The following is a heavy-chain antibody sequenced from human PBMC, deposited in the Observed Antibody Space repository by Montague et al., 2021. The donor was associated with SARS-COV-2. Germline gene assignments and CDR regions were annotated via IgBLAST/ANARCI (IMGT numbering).Heavy chain of an antibody. CDR3: ATLTQSNGDF. CDR1: GGSISSSSYY. D-gene: IGHD4/OR15-4a*01. V-gene: IGHV4-39*01. J-gene: IGHJ4*02. Sequence: SETLSLTCTVSGGSISSSSYYWGWIRQPPGKGLEWTGNIFYSGSTYYNPSLKSRVTISVDTSKNQFSLRLDSVTAADTAIYYCATLTQSNGDFWGQGALVTVS. CDR2: IFYSGST.